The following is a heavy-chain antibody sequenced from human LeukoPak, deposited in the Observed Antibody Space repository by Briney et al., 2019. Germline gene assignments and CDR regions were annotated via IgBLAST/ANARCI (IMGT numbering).Heavy chain of an antibody. Sequence: SETLSLTCAVYGGSFSGYYWSWIRQPPGKGLEWIGEINHSGSTNYNPSLKSRVTISVDASKNQFSLKLSSVTAADTAVYYCARGLRWELLTYFDYWGQGTLVTVSS. D-gene: IGHD1-26*01. J-gene: IGHJ4*02. V-gene: IGHV4-34*01. CDR3: ARGLRWELLTYFDY. CDR1: GGSFSGYY. CDR2: INHSGST.